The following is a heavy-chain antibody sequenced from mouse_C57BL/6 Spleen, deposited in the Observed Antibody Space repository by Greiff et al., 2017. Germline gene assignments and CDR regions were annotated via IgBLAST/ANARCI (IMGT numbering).Heavy chain of an antibody. CDR1: GYTFTDYN. D-gene: IGHD2-13*01. CDR3: GRDYYSDYVCWFAY. CDR2: INPNNGGT. V-gene: IGHV1-18*01. J-gene: IGHJ3*01. Sequence: VQLQQSGPELVKPGASVKIPCKASGYTFTDYNMDWVKQSHGKSLEWIGDINPNNGGTIYNQKFKGKATLTVDKSSSTAYMGLRSLTSEDTAVYYCGRDYYSDYVCWFAYWGQGTLVTVSA.